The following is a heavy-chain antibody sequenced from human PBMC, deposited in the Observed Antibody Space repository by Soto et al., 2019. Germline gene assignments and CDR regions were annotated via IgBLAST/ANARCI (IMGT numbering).Heavy chain of an antibody. V-gene: IGHV1-69*13. CDR2: IIPIFGTA. D-gene: IGHD6-19*01. CDR3: ARVAPPGIAVAGPYGMDV. Sequence: SVKVSCKASGGTFSSYAISWVRQAPGQGLEWMGGIIPIFGTANYAQKFQGRVTITADESTSTAYMELNSLRSEDTAVYYCARVAPPGIAVAGPYGMDVWGQGTTVTVSS. CDR1: GGTFSSYA. J-gene: IGHJ6*02.